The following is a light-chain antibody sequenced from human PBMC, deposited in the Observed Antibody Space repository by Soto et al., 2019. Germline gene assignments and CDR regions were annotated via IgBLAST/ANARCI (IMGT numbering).Light chain of an antibody. CDR2: NVN. V-gene: IGLV2-11*01. J-gene: IGLJ3*02. CDR1: SSDVGSYDY. Sequence: QSVLIQPPSVSGSPGQSVTISCTGTSSDVGSYDYVSWYQQHPGTVPKPMIYNVNTQPSGVPDRFSGSKSGNTASMTISGLQAEDEADYYCGTWDSSLSAWVFGGGTKLTAL. CDR3: GTWDSSLSAWV.